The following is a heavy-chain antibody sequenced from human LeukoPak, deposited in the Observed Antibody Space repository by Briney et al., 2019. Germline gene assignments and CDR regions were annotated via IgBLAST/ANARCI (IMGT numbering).Heavy chain of an antibody. CDR1: GYTLTKLS. J-gene: IGHJ6*02. D-gene: IGHD6-13*01. V-gene: IGHV1-24*01. Sequence: ASVKVSCKVSGYTLTKLSMHWVRQAPGKGVEWMGGFDPEDGETIYAQKFQGRVTMTEDTSTDTAYVELSSLRSEDTAVYYCATDTPNANQQLGRYYYGMDVWGQGTTVTVSS. CDR3: ATDTPNANQQLGRYYYGMDV. CDR2: FDPEDGET.